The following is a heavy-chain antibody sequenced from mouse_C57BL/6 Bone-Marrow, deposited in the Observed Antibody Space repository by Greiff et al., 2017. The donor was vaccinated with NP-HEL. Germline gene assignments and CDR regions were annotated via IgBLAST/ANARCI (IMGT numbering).Heavy chain of an antibody. Sequence: VQLQQSGAELVRPGTSVKVSCKASGYAFTNYLIEWVKQRPGQGLEWIGVINPGSGGTNYNEKFKGKATLTADKSSSTAYMQLSSLTSEDSAVYYCARYGSSPRVLAYWGQGTLVTVSA. V-gene: IGHV1-54*01. D-gene: IGHD1-1*01. J-gene: IGHJ3*01. CDR1: GYAFTNYL. CDR3: ARYGSSPRVLAY. CDR2: INPGSGGT.